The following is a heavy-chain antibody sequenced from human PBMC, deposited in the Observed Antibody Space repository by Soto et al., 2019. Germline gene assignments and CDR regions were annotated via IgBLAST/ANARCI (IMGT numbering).Heavy chain of an antibody. CDR2: ISSSSSTI. D-gene: IGHD5-18*01. CDR1: GFTFSSYS. J-gene: IGHJ4*02. V-gene: IGHV3-48*02. CDR3: ARVTRGDTAMKADY. Sequence: EVQLVESGGGLVQPGGSLRLSCAASGFTFSSYSMNWVRQAPGKGLEWVSYISSSSSTIYYEDSVKGRFPITRAKAKNSQYLKLNSIRDEATAADYYARVTRGDTAMKADYWGQGTLVTVSS.